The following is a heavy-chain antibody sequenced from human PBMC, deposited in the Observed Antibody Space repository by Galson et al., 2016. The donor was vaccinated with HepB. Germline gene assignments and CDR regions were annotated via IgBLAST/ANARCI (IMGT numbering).Heavy chain of an antibody. CDR2: ISYDGNNK. J-gene: IGHJ6*02. D-gene: IGHD2-15*01. CDR1: GFTFSNFA. CDR3: ARFGGSLGMDI. V-gene: IGHV3-33*05. Sequence: SLRLSCAASGFTFSNFAMHWVRQAPGKGLEWVAVISYDGNNKYYADSVKGRFTISRDNSKNTLYLQMNSLTAENTAVYYCARFGGSLGMDIWGQGTTVTVSS.